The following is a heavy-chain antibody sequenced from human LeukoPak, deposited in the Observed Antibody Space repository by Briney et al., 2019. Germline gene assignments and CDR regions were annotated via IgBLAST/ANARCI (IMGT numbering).Heavy chain of an antibody. Sequence: GGSLRLSCAASGFTFSSYNMNWVRQAPGKGLEWVLSISSRSNYIYLADSLKGRFTISRDNAKNSLYSQMNSLRAEDTAMYYCARDRAVYSDSRGYYPDAFDIWGQGTMVTVSS. V-gene: IGHV3-21*01. CDR1: GFTFSSYN. J-gene: IGHJ3*02. CDR3: ARDRAVYSDSRGYYPDAFDI. CDR2: ISSRSNYI. D-gene: IGHD3-22*01.